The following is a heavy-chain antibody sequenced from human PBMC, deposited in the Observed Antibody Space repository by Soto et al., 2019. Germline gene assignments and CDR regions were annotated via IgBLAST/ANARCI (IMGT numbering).Heavy chain of an antibody. Sequence: PSETLSLTCTVSGGSISTYYWNWVRQPPGKGLEWIGYIYNSETTSYNPSLKSRVTISVDTSKNQFSLKLSSVTAADTAVYYCARVIVYYDSSGPRFDPWGQGTLVTVSS. CDR3: ARVIVYYDSSGPRFDP. CDR1: GGSISTYY. D-gene: IGHD3-22*01. V-gene: IGHV4-59*01. CDR2: IYNSETT. J-gene: IGHJ5*02.